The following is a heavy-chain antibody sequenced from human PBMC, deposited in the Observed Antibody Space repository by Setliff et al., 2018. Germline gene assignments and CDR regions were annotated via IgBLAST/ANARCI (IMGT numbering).Heavy chain of an antibody. CDR2: ISGSGGMT. J-gene: IGHJ4*02. Sequence: GGSLRLSCAASGFPFSSYAMSWVRQAPGKGLEWVSGISGSGGMTYYADSVKGRFTISRDNSKNTLYLQMNSLRGEDTAVYYCAKDTGYYFDYWGQGTLVTVSS. V-gene: IGHV3-23*01. CDR3: AKDTGYYFDY. D-gene: IGHD4-4*01. CDR1: GFPFSSYA.